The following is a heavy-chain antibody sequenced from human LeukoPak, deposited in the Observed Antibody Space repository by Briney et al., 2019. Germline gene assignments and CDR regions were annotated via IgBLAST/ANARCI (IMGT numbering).Heavy chain of an antibody. CDR1: GYTFTGYY. J-gene: IGHJ4*02. D-gene: IGHD2-2*01. CDR2: INPNSGGT. Sequence: ASVKVSCKASGYTFTGYYMDWVRQAPGQGLEWMGWINPNSGGTNYAQKSQGRVTMTRDTSISTAYMELSRLRSDDTAFYYCARIRYCGGISCYYIDYWGQGTLVTVSA. CDR3: ARIRYCGGISCYYIDY. V-gene: IGHV1-2*02.